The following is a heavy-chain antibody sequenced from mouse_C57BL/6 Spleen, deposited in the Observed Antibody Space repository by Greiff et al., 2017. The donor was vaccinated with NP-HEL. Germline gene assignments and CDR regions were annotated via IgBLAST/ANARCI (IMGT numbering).Heavy chain of an antibody. V-gene: IGHV1-80*01. CDR1: GYAFSSYW. Sequence: LQQSGASVKISCKASGYAFSSYWMNWVKQRLGKGLEWIGQIYPGDGDTNYNGKFKGKATLTADKSSSTAYLQLSSLTSEDSAVYFCARGDGNFDYWGQGTTLTVSS. CDR2: IYPGDGDT. D-gene: IGHD2-1*01. CDR3: ARGDGNFDY. J-gene: IGHJ2*01.